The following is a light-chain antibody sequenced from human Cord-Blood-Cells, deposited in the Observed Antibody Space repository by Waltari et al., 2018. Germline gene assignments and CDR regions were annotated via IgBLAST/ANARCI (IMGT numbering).Light chain of an antibody. CDR1: QGIRKS. Sequence: DIQMTQSPSSLPASVGESVTVTCRASQGIRKSLAWYPQKPGKVPKLLIYAASTLHSGVPPRFSGSGSGTDFTLTISRLQPEDVASDYCQKYNSAPLTFGGGTKVEIK. J-gene: IGKJ4*01. V-gene: IGKV1-27*01. CDR2: AAS. CDR3: QKYNSAPLT.